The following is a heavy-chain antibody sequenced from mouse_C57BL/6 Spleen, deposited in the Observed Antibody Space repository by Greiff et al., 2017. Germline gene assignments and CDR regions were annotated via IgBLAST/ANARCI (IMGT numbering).Heavy chain of an antibody. CDR3: ARPSRGFDY. Sequence: QVQLQQPGAELVRPGSSVKLSCKASGYTFTSYWMEWVQQRPGQGLEWVGNIYPSDSETHYNQKFKDKATLTVDKSTSTAYMQLSSLTSEDSAVYYDARPSRGFDYWGPGTTLTFSS. CDR2: IYPSDSET. V-gene: IGHV1-61*01. CDR1: GYTFTSYW. J-gene: IGHJ2*01.